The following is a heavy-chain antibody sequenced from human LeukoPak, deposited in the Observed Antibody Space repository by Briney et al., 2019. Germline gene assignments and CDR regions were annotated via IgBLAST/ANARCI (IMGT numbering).Heavy chain of an antibody. V-gene: IGHV3-23*01. Sequence: GGSLRLSCAASGFTFRSCAMTWVRQAPGKGLEWVSAISGSGRTYYADSVKGRFTISRDNAKNSLYLQMNSLRAEDTAVYSCTVETGGDYPHFDYWGQGTLVTVSS. J-gene: IGHJ4*02. D-gene: IGHD4-17*01. CDR1: GFTFRSCA. CDR3: TVETGGDYPHFDY. CDR2: ISGSGRT.